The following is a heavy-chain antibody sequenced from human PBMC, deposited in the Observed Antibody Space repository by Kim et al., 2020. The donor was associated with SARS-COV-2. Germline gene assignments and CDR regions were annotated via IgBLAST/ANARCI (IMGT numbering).Heavy chain of an antibody. CDR3: ITGAAARFDY. V-gene: IGHV3-15*01. D-gene: IGHD6-13*01. CDR1: GFTFSNAW. J-gene: IGHJ4*02. CDR2: IKSKTDGGTA. Sequence: GGSLRLSCAASGFTFSNAWMSWVRQAPGKGLEWVGLIKSKTDGGTADYAAPVKGRFTISRDESKNTLYLQMNSLKTEDTAVYYCITGAAARFDYWGQGTLVTVSS.